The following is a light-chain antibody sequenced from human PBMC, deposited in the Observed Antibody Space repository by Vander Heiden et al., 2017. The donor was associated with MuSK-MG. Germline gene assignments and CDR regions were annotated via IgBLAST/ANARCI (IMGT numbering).Light chain of an antibody. CDR3: HSRDSSGDHVV. CDR2: GKN. V-gene: IGLV3-19*01. CDR1: SLRHVY. Sequence: SSELTQDPDVSVGLGQTGKRTCQGDSLRHVYTSRYQQKAGQAPVLVFYGKNNRPSGIPDRISGTRSGDTASLTIAGAQAEDEAEYYCHSRDSSGDHVVFGGGTKLTVL. J-gene: IGLJ2*01.